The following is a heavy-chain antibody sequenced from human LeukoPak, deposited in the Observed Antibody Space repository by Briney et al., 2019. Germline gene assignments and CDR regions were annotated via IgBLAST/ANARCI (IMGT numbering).Heavy chain of an antibody. Sequence: PGGSLRLSCAASGFTFEDYAMHWVRQAPGKGLEWVSLISWDGDTTYYAESVEGRFTISKDKNKTSLYLQMNALRFEDSALYYCMARAARRGITPDYWGRGTLVTVSS. CDR1: GFTFEDYA. V-gene: IGHV3-43D*03. CDR3: MARAARRGITPDY. D-gene: IGHD1-7*01. J-gene: IGHJ4*02. CDR2: ISWDGDTT.